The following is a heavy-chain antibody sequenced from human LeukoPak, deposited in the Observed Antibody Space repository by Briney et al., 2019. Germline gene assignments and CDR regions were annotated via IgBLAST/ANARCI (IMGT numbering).Heavy chain of an antibody. J-gene: IGHJ4*02. CDR2: ISCDGSNK. CDR3: AKDLGVTYYYDSSGYYPLNN. V-gene: IGHV3-30*18. D-gene: IGHD3-22*01. Sequence: GRSLRLSCAGSGFTFSSYGMHWVRQAPGKGLEWVAVISCDGSNKYYADSVKGRFTISRDNSKNTLYLQMNSLRAEDTAVYYCAKDLGVTYYYDSSGYYPLNNWGQGTLVTVSS. CDR1: GFTFSSYG.